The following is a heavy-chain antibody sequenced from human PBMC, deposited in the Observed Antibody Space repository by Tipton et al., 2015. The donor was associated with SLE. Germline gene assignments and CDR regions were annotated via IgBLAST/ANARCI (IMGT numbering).Heavy chain of an antibody. D-gene: IGHD1-26*01. CDR1: GGSISSYY. J-gene: IGHJ3*02. CDR3: ARERGLIVGATDDAFDI. Sequence: TLSLTCTVSGGSISSYYWSWFRQPAGQGLEWIGRIYTSGSTNYNPSPNSRVTMSVDTSKNQFSLKLSSVTAADTAVYYCARERGLIVGATDDAFDIWGQGTMVTVSS. V-gene: IGHV4-4*07. CDR2: IYTSGST.